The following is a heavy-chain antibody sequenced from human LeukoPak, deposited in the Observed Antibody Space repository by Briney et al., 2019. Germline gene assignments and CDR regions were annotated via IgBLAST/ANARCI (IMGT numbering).Heavy chain of an antibody. J-gene: IGHJ4*02. CDR2: ISYDGSNK. V-gene: IGHV3-30-3*01. D-gene: IGHD3-10*01. CDR3: ARDLLTQYGSGSYYNGD. Sequence: PGGSLRLSCAASGFTFSSYAMHWVRQAPGKGLEWVAVISYDGSNKYYADSVKGRFTISRDNSKNTLYLQMNSLRAEDTAVYYCARDLLTQYGSGSYYNGDWGQGTLVTVSS. CDR1: GFTFSSYA.